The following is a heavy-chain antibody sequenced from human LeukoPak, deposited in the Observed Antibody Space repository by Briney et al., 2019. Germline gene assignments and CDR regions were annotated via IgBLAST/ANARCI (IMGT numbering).Heavy chain of an antibody. CDR1: GYTFNSYG. CDR2: ISGYNGNT. CDR3: ARDYYYDTSGYNYPDY. D-gene: IGHD3-22*01. J-gene: IGHJ4*02. V-gene: IGHV1-18*01. Sequence: ASVTVSCKASGYTFNSYGITWVRQAPGQGLEWMGWISGYNGNTRYAQKLQGRVTMTTDTSTSTAYMELRSLRSDDTAVYYCARDYYYDTSGYNYPDYWGQGTLVTVSS.